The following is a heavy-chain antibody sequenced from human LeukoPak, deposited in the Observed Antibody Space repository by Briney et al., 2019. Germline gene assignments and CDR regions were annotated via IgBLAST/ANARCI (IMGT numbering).Heavy chain of an antibody. J-gene: IGHJ4*02. CDR3: ARVGYYYDSSGYYNFDY. Sequence: ASVKVSCKASGYTFTGYYMHWVRQAPGQGLEWMGRINPNSGGTNYVQKFQGRVIMTRDTSISTAYMELSRLRSDDTAVYYCARVGYYYDSSGYYNFDYWGQGTLVTVSS. CDR2: INPNSGGT. D-gene: IGHD3-22*01. CDR1: GYTFTGYY. V-gene: IGHV1-2*06.